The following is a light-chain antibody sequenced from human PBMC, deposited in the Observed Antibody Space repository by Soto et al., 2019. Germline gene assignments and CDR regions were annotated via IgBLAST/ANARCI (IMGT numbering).Light chain of an antibody. CDR3: QQYYNNPYT. CDR1: QNVLYSSNNKNY. CDR2: WAS. Sequence: DIVMTQSPDSLAVSLGERATINCKSSQNVLYSSNNKNYLAWYQQKPGQPPKLLIYWASTRESGVPDRFSGSGSGTDFTLTISSLQAEDVAVYYCQQYYNNPYTFGQGTKVDI. J-gene: IGKJ2*01. V-gene: IGKV4-1*01.